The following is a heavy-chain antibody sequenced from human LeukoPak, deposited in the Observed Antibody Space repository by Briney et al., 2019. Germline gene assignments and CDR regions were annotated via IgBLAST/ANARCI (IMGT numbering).Heavy chain of an antibody. D-gene: IGHD6-6*01. CDR1: GFTFSSYA. CDR3: ARDGEYSSSSD. CDR2: ISGSGGST. Sequence: GGSLRLSCAASGFTFSSYAMSWVRQAPGKGLEWVSAISGSGGSTYYADSVKGRFTISRDNAKNSLYLQMNSLRAEDTAVYYCARDGEYSSSSDWGQGTLVTVSS. V-gene: IGHV3-23*01. J-gene: IGHJ4*02.